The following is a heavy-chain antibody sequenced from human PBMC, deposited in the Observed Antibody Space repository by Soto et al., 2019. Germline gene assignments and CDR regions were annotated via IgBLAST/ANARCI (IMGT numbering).Heavy chain of an antibody. V-gene: IGHV1-46*01. CDR2: INPRSGRT. CDR3: AMDTNLLDYYFDY. J-gene: IGHJ4*02. D-gene: IGHD3-10*01. CDR1: GGTFSSYA. Sequence: GASVKVSCKASGGTFSSYAISWVRQAPGQGLEWMGVINPRSGRTSFAQKFQGRVTMTGDTSTSTVYMELSSLRSEDTAVYYCAMDTNLLDYYFDYWGQGTLVTVSS.